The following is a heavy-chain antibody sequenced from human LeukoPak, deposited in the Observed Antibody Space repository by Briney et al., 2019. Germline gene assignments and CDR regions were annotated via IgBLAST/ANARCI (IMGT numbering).Heavy chain of an antibody. CDR2: IIPIFGTA. CDR3: ARGGDYDYFDY. Sequence: GASVKVSCKASGGTFSSYAISWVRQAPGQGLEWMGGIIPIFGTANYAQKFQGRVTITADKSTSTAYMELRSLRSDDTAVYYCARGGDYDYFDYWGQGTLVTVSS. J-gene: IGHJ4*02. D-gene: IGHD4-17*01. V-gene: IGHV1-69*06. CDR1: GGTFSSYA.